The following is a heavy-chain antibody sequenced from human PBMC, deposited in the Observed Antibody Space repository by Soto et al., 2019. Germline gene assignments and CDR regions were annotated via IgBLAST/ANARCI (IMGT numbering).Heavy chain of an antibody. Sequence: QVQLQESGPGLVKPSQTLSLTCTVSGGSISSGGYYWSWIRQHPGKGLEWIGYIYYSGSTYYNPSLKSRVTISVDTSKNQFSLKLSSVTAADTAVYYCARDSGSGSYYTYFDYWGQGTLVTVSS. CDR1: GGSISSGGYY. CDR3: ARDSGSGSYYTYFDY. D-gene: IGHD3-10*01. J-gene: IGHJ4*02. CDR2: IYYSGST. V-gene: IGHV4-31*03.